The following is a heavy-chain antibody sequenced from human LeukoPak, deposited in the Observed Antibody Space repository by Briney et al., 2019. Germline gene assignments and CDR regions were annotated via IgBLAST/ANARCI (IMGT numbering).Heavy chain of an antibody. CDR3: AKDTGCRYFDY. J-gene: IGHJ4*02. D-gene: IGHD2-15*01. CDR2: ISWNSGSI. Sequence: PGGSLRLSCAASGFTFDDYAMHWARQAPGKGLEWVSGISWNSGSIGYADSVKGRFTISRDNAKNSLYLQMNSLRAEDTALYYCAKDTGCRYFDYWGQGTLVTVSS. CDR1: GFTFDDYA. V-gene: IGHV3-9*01.